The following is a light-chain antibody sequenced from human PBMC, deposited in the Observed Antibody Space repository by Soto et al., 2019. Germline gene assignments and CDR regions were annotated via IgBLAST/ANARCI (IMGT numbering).Light chain of an antibody. V-gene: IGKV3-20*01. CDR2: AAS. CDR1: QSVSSSY. Sequence: WPQSVAAMSXXLRAXATMXXWXSQSVSSSYLAWYQQKPGQANRLIIYAASKRATGITDRLSGGGSGTDFTLTISRLEPEDFAVYYCQQYDPWPLTFGEGATLDLK. CDR3: QQYDPWPLT. J-gene: IGKJ4*01.